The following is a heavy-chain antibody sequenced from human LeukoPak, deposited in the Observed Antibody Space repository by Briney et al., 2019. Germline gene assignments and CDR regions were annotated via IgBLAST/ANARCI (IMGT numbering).Heavy chain of an antibody. CDR1: GGTFSSYA. Sequence: SVKVSCKASGGTFSSYAISWVRQAPGQGLEWMGRIIPIFGTANYAQKFQGRVTITTDESTSTAYMELSSLRSEDTAVYYCARGSSSFGYYFDYWGQGTLVTVSS. J-gene: IGHJ4*02. V-gene: IGHV1-69*05. CDR3: ARGSSSFGYYFDY. CDR2: IIPIFGTA. D-gene: IGHD6-6*01.